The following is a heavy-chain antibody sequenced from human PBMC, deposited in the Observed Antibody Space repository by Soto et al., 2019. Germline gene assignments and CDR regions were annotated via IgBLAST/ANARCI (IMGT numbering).Heavy chain of an antibody. CDR2: IYPSDSDS. D-gene: IGHD3-3*02. CDR3: ASYTGGTISN. V-gene: IGHV5-51*01. CDR1: GYSFTTCW. Sequence: GESLKISCKGSGYSFTTCWIGWGRQMPGKGLEWMGIIYPSDSDSTYSPSFRCQVTFSVDKSISTAYLQWSSLKASDTAMYYCASYTGGTISNWGQGTLVTVSS. J-gene: IGHJ4*02.